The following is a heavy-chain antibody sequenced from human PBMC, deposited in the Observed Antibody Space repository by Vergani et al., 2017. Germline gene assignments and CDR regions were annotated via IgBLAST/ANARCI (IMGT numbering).Heavy chain of an antibody. CDR2: IWYDGRNK. CDR3: AXQLGGSGSYDQDWYFEL. J-gene: IGHJ2*01. Sequence: QVQLVESGGGVVQPGRSLRLSCAASGFTFSSYGMHWVRQAPGKGLEWVGVIWYDGRNKYYADSVKGRFTITRDNSKNTLYLQMNSLRADDTAVYYCAXQLGGSGSYDQDWYFELWGRGTLVTVSS. V-gene: IGHV3-33*06. D-gene: IGHD3-10*01. CDR1: GFTFSSYG.